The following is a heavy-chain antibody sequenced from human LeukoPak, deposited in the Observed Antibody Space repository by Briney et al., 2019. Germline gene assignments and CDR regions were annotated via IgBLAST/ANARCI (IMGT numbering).Heavy chain of an antibody. D-gene: IGHD3-3*01. Sequence: PGGSLRLSCAASGFTVSSNYMSWVRQAPGKGLEWVSLIYSGGSTYYADSVKGRFAISRDNSKNTLYLQMNSLRAEDTAVYYCAIIDDFWSGYPYWGQGTLVTVSS. J-gene: IGHJ4*02. V-gene: IGHV3-53*01. CDR2: IYSGGST. CDR1: GFTVSSNY. CDR3: AIIDDFWSGYPY.